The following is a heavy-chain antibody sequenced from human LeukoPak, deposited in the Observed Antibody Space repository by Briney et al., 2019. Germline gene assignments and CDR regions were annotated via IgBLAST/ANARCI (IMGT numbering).Heavy chain of an antibody. CDR2: FDPEDGEI. Sequence: GASVKVSCKVSGYTLTELSMHWVRQAPGKGLEWMGGFDPEDGEIIYPQNFQGRVTMTEDTSTDTAYMERSSLRSEDTAVYYCATNLATVVTPAYYWGQGTLVTVSS. J-gene: IGHJ4*02. CDR3: ATNLATVVTPAYY. D-gene: IGHD4-23*01. CDR1: GYTLTELS. V-gene: IGHV1-24*01.